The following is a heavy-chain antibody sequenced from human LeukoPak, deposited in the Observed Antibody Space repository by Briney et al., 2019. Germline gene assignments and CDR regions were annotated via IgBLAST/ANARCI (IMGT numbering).Heavy chain of an antibody. CDR1: GFTFSSYA. D-gene: IGHD3-10*01. V-gene: IGHV3-23*01. CDR2: ISGSGAGS. CDR3: ARDRFNWYFDL. J-gene: IGHJ2*01. Sequence: GGSLRLSCAASGFTFSSYAMSWVRQTPGKGLEWVSAISGSGAGSYYADSVKGRFTISRDNSKNTLYLQMNSLRAEDTAVYYCARDRFNWYFDLWGRGTLVTVSS.